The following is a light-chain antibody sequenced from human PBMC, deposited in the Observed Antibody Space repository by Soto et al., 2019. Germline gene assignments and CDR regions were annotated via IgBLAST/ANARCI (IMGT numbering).Light chain of an antibody. V-gene: IGLV3-21*04. CDR1: NIGSNS. CDR2: DDS. CDR3: QVWDISSDLYV. Sequence: SYELTQPPSVSVAPGKTARITCGGINIGSNSVHWYQQRPGQAPVVVIYDDSDRPSGIPERFSGSNSGSTATLTISRVEAGDEADYYCQVWDISSDLYVFGTGTKLTVL. J-gene: IGLJ1*01.